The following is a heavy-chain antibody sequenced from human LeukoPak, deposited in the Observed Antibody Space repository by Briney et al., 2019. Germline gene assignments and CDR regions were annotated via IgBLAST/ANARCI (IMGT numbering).Heavy chain of an antibody. CDR1: GFTLRSNG. D-gene: IGHD6-13*01. J-gene: IGHJ4*02. V-gene: IGHV3-21*01. CDR2: ISSSRSYI. CDR3: ARFIAAPYYFDY. Sequence: GGSLRLSCAASGFTLRSNGINWVRQAPGKGLEWVSFISSSRSYIYYADSVKGRFTISRDNAKNSLYLQMNSLRAEDTAVYYCARFIAAPYYFDYWGRGTLVTVSS.